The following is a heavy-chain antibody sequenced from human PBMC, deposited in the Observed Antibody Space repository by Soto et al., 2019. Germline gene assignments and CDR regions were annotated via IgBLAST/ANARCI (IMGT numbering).Heavy chain of an antibody. CDR1: GYKFSTYW. J-gene: IGHJ3*01. Sequence: LGESLKISCRGSGYKFSTYWVNWVRQMPGKGLEWMGRIDVSDSYTNYNPSFEGHVSISADKSSSTVYLQWSSLKAADTAIYYCAKRRVGDAFDVWGQGTMVTVSS. CDR2: IDVSDSYT. CDR3: AKRRVGDAFDV. D-gene: IGHD1-26*01. V-gene: IGHV5-10-1*01.